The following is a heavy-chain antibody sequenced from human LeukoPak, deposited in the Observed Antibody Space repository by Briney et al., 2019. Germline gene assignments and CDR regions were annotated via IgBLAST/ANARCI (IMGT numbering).Heavy chain of an antibody. V-gene: IGHV3-33*01. CDR2: IWYDGSNK. D-gene: IGHD6-19*01. CDR1: GFTFSSYG. Sequence: GGALRLSCAASGFTFSSYGKHWVRQAPGKGLEGVAVIWYDGSNKYYADSVKSRFTISRDNSKNTLYLQMNSLRAEDTAVYYCARGRPKAVAGKGPVDYWGQGTLVTVSS. J-gene: IGHJ4*02. CDR3: ARGRPKAVAGKGPVDY.